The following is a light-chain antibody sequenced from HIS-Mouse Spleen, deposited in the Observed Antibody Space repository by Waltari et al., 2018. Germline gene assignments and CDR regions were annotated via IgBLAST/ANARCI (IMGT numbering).Light chain of an antibody. CDR1: QSVLYSSNNTNY. V-gene: IGKV4-1*01. Sequence: DIVMTPSPDPLPVPRGESATIHCTACQSVLYSSNNTNYLAWYQQKPGQPPKLLISGASTRESGVPDRFSGRGSGADFTLTISSLQAEDVAVYYCQKYYSTPYTFGQGTKLEIK. CDR2: GAS. J-gene: IGKJ2*01. CDR3: QKYYSTPYT.